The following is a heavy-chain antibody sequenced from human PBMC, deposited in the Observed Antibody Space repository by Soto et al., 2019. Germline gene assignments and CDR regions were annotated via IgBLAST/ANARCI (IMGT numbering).Heavy chain of an antibody. CDR1: GFTFSSYG. D-gene: IGHD2-2*01. Sequence: QVQLVESGGGVVQPGRSLRLSCAASGFTFSSYGMHWVRQAPGKGLEWVAVVWYDGSNKYYADSVKGRFTISRDNSKNTLYLEMNSLRAEDTAVYYCARDIDIVVVPAFYGMDVWGQGTTVTVSS. CDR2: VWYDGSNK. J-gene: IGHJ6*02. V-gene: IGHV3-33*01. CDR3: ARDIDIVVVPAFYGMDV.